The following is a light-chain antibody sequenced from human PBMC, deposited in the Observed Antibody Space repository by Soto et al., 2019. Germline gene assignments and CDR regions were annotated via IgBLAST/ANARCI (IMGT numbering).Light chain of an antibody. CDR2: DVS. Sequence: QSVLTQPASVSGSPGQSITISCTGTSSDVGGYNYVSWYQQHPGKAPKLMIYDVSNRPSGVSNRLSGSKSGNTASLTISGLQAEDEAGYYCSSYTSSSRNVFGTGTKVTVL. V-gene: IGLV2-14*01. CDR1: SSDVGGYNY. J-gene: IGLJ1*01. CDR3: SSYTSSSRNV.